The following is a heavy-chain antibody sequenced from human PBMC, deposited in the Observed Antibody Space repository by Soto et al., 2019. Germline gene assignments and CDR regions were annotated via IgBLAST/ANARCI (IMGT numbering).Heavy chain of an antibody. Sequence: SETLSLTCTVSGGSISSGDYYWSWIRQPPGKCLEWIGYIYYSGSTYYNPSLKSRVTISVDTSKNQFSLKLSSVTAADTAVYYCARGQYYYDSSGPQYYFDYWGQGTLVTVSS. CDR3: ARGQYYYDSSGPQYYFDY. J-gene: IGHJ4*02. CDR2: IYYSGST. V-gene: IGHV4-30-4*01. D-gene: IGHD3-22*01. CDR1: GGSISSGDYY.